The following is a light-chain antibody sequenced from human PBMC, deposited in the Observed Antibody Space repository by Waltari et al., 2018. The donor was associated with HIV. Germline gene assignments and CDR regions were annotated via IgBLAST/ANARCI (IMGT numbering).Light chain of an antibody. CDR3: GTWDSSLSADVV. J-gene: IGLJ2*01. CDR2: DNN. Sequence: QSVLTQPPSVSAAPGQKVPISCSGSSPNIGNNYVSWYQQLPGTAPKLLIYDNNKRPSGIPDRFSGSKSGTSATLGITGLQTGDEADYYCGTWDSSLSADVVFGGGTKLTVL. V-gene: IGLV1-51*01. CDR1: SPNIGNNY.